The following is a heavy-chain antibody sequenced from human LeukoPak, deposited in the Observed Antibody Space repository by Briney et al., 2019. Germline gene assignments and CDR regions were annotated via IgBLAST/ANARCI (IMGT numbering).Heavy chain of an antibody. D-gene: IGHD3-22*01. CDR3: ARVNYDSSGYYYDGLDV. V-gene: IGHV1-8*01. CDR1: GYTFTIYD. CDR2: MNPNSGNT. J-gene: IGHJ6*02. Sequence: ASVKVSSKASGYTFTIYDINSVRQTTGGGREWMGWMNPNSGNTGYAQEIQGRVTMARNTSISTAYMELSSLRSEDTAIYYCARVNYDSSGYYYDGLDVWGQGTTVTVSS.